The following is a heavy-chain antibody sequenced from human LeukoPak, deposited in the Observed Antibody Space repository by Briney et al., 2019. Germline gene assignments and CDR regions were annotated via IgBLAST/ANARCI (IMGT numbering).Heavy chain of an antibody. V-gene: IGHV4-34*01. Sequence: SETLSLTCAVYGGSFSGYYWSWIRQPPGKELXXXGEVNHSGSTNYNPSLKSRVTISVDTSKNQFSLKLSSVTAADTAVYYCARGFPRGYNYGLNYWGQGTLVTVSS. D-gene: IGHD5-18*01. CDR1: GGSFSGYY. CDR3: ARGFPRGYNYGLNY. CDR2: VNHSGST. J-gene: IGHJ4*02.